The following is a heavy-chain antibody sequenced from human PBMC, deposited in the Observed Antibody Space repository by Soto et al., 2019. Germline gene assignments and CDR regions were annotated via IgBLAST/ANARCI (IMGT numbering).Heavy chain of an antibody. D-gene: IGHD3-3*01. J-gene: IGHJ5*02. CDR2: IVPMFGTA. V-gene: IGHV1-69*12. CDR1: GGTFGNSA. Sequence: QVQLVQSGAEVKKPGSSVNVSCKTSGGTFGNSAVTWVRQAPGQGLEWLGGIVPMFGTANYAQKFQGRVTITADEWTITAYMELNSLKVDDTAVYYCARDGDPQSAFWSGPLGGGRFDPWGQGTLVTVSS. CDR3: ARDGDPQSAFWSGPLGGGRFDP.